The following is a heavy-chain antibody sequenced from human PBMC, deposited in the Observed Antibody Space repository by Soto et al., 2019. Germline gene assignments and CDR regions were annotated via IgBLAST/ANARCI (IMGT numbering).Heavy chain of an antibody. J-gene: IGHJ3*02. CDR2: INPSGGST. V-gene: IGHV1-46*01. CDR1: GYTFTSYY. Sequence: ASVKVSCKASGYTFTSYYMHWVRQARGQGREWMGIINPSGGSTGYAQKFQGRVTMTRDTSTSTVYMELSSLRSEDTAVYYCAIYCSSTSCLYSPFHIWGQGTMSIVSS. D-gene: IGHD2-2*01. CDR3: AIYCSSTSCLYSPFHI.